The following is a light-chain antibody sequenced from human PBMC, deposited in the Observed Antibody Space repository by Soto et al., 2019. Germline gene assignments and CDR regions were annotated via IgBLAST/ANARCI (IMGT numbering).Light chain of an antibody. V-gene: IGLV2-14*01. CDR1: SSDVGGHNY. CDR2: EVS. Sequence: QSALTQPASVSGSPGQSITFSCTGTSSDVGGHNYVSWYQQHPGKAPRLMIYEVSKRPSGVSNRFSGSKSGNTASLTISGLQAGDEADYYCGSYTSSRTLVFGTGTKVTVL. CDR3: GSYTSSRTLV. J-gene: IGLJ1*01.